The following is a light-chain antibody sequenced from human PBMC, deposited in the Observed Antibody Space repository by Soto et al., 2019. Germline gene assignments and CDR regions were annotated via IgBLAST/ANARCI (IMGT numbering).Light chain of an antibody. CDR1: QKISNH. J-gene: IGKJ2*01. Sequence: DIQMAQSPASLSASVGDRVTITCRASQKISNHLYWFQQKSGKAPRLLIYAASTLQSGVPSRFSGSGSGTDFTLTISGLQAEDFASYYCQQGNSIPYTFGQGTKLEIK. CDR2: AAS. CDR3: QQGNSIPYT. V-gene: IGKV1-39*01.